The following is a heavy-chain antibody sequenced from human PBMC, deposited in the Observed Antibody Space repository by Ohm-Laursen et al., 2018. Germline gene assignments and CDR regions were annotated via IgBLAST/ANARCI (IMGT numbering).Heavy chain of an antibody. V-gene: IGHV1-8*01. CDR1: GYTFTSYD. D-gene: IGHD2-2*01. CDR3: ARDPPQDTSAYYDY. CDR2: MNPNSGNT. J-gene: IGHJ4*02. Sequence: GASVKVSCKASGYTFTSYDINWVRQATGQGLEWMGWMNPNSGNTGYAQKFQGRVTMTRNTSISTAYMELSSLRSEDTAVYYCARDPPQDTSAYYDYWGQGTLVTVSS.